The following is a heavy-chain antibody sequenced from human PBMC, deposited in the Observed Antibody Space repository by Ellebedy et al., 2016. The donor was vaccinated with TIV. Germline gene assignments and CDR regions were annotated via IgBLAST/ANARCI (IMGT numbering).Heavy chain of an antibody. CDR2: NHYRGST. CDR1: GCSISISIYY. D-gene: IGHD5-18*01. CDR3: ARQGYRGYSYGATYTPFDY. V-gene: IGHV4-39*01. Sequence: MPSEPLSLTCTVPGCSISISIYYWGWIRPPPGKGLEWIGNNHYRGSTYYNPSLKPRVTISVDTSTNQFSLKLSSVTAADTAVYYCARQGYRGYSYGATYTPFDYWGQGTLVTVSS. J-gene: IGHJ4*02.